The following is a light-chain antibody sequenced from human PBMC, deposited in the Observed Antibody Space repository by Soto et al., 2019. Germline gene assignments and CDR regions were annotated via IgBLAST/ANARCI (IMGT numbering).Light chain of an antibody. V-gene: IGLV1-51*01. CDR2: DNN. CDR1: SSNIGNNF. Sequence: QSVLTQPPSVSAAPGQTVTISCSGSSSNIGNNFVSWYQQLPGTAPKLLIYDNNKRPSGISDRFSGSKSGTSATLGITGLQTGDEADYYCGTWDSSLSAAVFGGGTQLTVL. CDR3: GTWDSSLSAAV. J-gene: IGLJ7*01.